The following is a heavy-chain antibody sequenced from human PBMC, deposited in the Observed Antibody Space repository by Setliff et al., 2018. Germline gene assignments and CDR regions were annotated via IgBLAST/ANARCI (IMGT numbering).Heavy chain of an antibody. V-gene: IGHV4-61*09. D-gene: IGHD3-3*01. Sequence: TLSLTCTVSGDSISSRRNYGGWFRQPAGKELEWIGQIYTSWSTNYNPSLKSRVTISLDTSKNQFSLSLTSVTAEDTAVYYCARMSGFQYIDVWDKGTTVTVSS. CDR2: IYTSWST. CDR1: GDSISSRRNY. CDR3: ARMSGFQYIDV. J-gene: IGHJ6*03.